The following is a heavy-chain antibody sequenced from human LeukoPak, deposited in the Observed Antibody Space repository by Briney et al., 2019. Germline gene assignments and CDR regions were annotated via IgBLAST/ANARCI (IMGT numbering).Heavy chain of an antibody. D-gene: IGHD3-10*01. CDR1: GFTFGSYG. CDR2: IKQDGNEK. Sequence: GGSLRLSCAASGFTFGSYGMHWVRQAPGKGLEWVANIKQDGNEKHYVDSVKGRFTISRDNAKSSLYLQMNRLRADDTAVYYCARDPRGSEYSHFDSWGQGTLVTVSS. V-gene: IGHV3-7*01. CDR3: ARDPRGSEYSHFDS. J-gene: IGHJ4*02.